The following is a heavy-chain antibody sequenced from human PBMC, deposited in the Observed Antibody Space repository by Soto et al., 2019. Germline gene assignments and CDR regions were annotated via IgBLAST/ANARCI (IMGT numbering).Heavy chain of an antibody. Sequence: VGSLRLSCAASGFTFSNSWMSWVRQAPWKGLEWVGRIKSKTGGGTTDYAAPVKGRFTISRDDSKNTLYLQMNSLKTEDTAVYYCTTDTDRFDYWGQGTLVTVSS. CDR3: TTDTDRFDY. CDR1: GFTFSNSW. CDR2: IKSKTGGGTT. V-gene: IGHV3-15*01. J-gene: IGHJ4*02.